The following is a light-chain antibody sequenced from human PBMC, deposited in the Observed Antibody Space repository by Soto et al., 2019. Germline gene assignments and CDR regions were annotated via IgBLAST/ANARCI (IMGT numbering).Light chain of an antibody. Sequence: QSVLTQPPSASGTPGQRVTISCSGSSSNIGSNTVNWYQQLPGTAPKLLIYSNNQRPSGVPDRFSGSKSGTSASLAISGLQSEDAADYYCAAWDASLNGPVFGGGTKVTVL. J-gene: IGLJ2*01. CDR2: SNN. V-gene: IGLV1-44*01. CDR3: AAWDASLNGPV. CDR1: SSNIGSNT.